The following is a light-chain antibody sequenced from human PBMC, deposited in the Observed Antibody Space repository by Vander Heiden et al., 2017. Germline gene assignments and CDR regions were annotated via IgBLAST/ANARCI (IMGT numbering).Light chain of an antibody. V-gene: IGKV1-9*01. CDR1: QGITSD. Sequence: DIQLTQSPSFLSASVGDRVTITCRASQGITSDLAWCQQKPGKAPKLLIYAASTLQSGVPSRFSGSGSGTEFTLTISSLQPEDFATYYCRQLNSYPITFGGGTKVDI. CDR2: AAS. CDR3: RQLNSYPIT. J-gene: IGKJ4*01.